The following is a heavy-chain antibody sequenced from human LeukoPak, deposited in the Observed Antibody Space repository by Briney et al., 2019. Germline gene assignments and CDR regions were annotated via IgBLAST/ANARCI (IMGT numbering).Heavy chain of an antibody. CDR2: ISYDGSNK. CDR1: GFTFSSYA. Sequence: GGSLRLSCAASGFTFSSYAMHWVRQAPGKGLEWVAVISYDGSNKYYADSVKGRFTISRDNSKNTLYLQMNSLRAEDTAVYYCARSTGQNPPHDYWGQGTLATVSS. J-gene: IGHJ4*02. D-gene: IGHD1-14*01. CDR3: ARSTGQNPPHDY. V-gene: IGHV3-30*01.